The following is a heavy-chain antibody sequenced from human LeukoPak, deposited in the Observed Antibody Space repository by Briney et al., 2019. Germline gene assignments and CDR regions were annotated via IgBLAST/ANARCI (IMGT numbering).Heavy chain of an antibody. Sequence: GGSLRLSCAVSGFTFGNYGMHWVRQAPGKGLEWVALISYDGSSEYYAGSVKGRFTISRDNSKITVYLQMNSLKAEDTAVYYCAKDVGYSYGYGSYGMDVWGQGTTVTVSS. D-gene: IGHD5-18*01. CDR3: AKDVGYSYGYGSYGMDV. CDR2: ISYDGSSE. V-gene: IGHV3-30*18. J-gene: IGHJ6*02. CDR1: GFTFGNYG.